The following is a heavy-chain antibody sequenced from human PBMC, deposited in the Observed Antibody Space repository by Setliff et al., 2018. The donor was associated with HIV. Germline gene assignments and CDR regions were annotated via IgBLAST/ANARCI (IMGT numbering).Heavy chain of an antibody. J-gene: IGHJ4*02. V-gene: IGHV4-4*02. CDR3: ARALTMLRGVLEH. CDR1: GGSLVASNW. D-gene: IGHD3-10*01. Sequence: SETLSLTCVVSGGSLVASNWWSWVRQSPGKGLEWIGDIYHTGTTKYNPSLKSRVTLSVDKSKNQFSLNLTSVTAADTAVYYCARALTMLRGVLEHWGQGALVTVSS. CDR2: IYHTGTT.